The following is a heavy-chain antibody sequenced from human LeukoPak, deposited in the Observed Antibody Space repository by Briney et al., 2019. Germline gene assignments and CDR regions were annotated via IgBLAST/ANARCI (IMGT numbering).Heavy chain of an antibody. D-gene: IGHD6-19*01. J-gene: IGHJ4*02. CDR1: GYTFTGYY. Sequence: ASVKVSCKASGYTFTGYYMHWVRQAPGQGLEWMGWINPNSGGTNYAQKFQGRVTMTRDTSISTAYMELSRLRPDDTAVYYCARDIALEWLGNFDYWGQGTLVTVSS. CDR2: INPNSGGT. CDR3: ARDIALEWLGNFDY. V-gene: IGHV1-2*02.